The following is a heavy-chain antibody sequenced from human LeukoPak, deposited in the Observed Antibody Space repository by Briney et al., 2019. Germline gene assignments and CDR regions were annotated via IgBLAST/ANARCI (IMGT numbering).Heavy chain of an antibody. J-gene: IGHJ4*02. Sequence: SETLSLTCTVSGGSISSSSYYWGWIRQPPGKGLEWIGSIYYSGSTYYNPSLKSRVTISVDTSKNQFSLKLSSVTAADTAVYYCARRLYSSGCYDYWGQETLVTVSS. CDR1: GGSISSSSYY. CDR3: ARRLYSSGCYDY. V-gene: IGHV4-39*01. D-gene: IGHD6-19*01. CDR2: IYYSGST.